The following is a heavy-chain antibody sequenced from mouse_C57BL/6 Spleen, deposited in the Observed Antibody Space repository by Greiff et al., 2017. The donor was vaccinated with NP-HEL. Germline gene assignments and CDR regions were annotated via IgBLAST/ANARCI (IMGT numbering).Heavy chain of an antibody. CDR1: GFNIRDYY. D-gene: IGHD2-4*01. CDR2: IDPEDGDT. CDR3: THYDYRYAMDY. J-gene: IGHJ4*01. Sequence: VQLQQSGAELVRPGASVKLSCTASGFNIRDYYMHWVKQRPEQGLEWIGRIDPEDGDTEYAPKFQGKATMTADTSSNTAYLQLSSLTSEDTAVYYCTHYDYRYAMDYWGQGTSVTVSS. V-gene: IGHV14-1*01.